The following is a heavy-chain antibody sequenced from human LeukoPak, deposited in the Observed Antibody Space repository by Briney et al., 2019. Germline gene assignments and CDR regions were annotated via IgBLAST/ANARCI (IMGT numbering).Heavy chain of an antibody. CDR1: GFTFSSYG. D-gene: IGHD3-10*01. Sequence: GGSLRLSCAASGFTFSSYGMHWVRQAPGKGLEWVAVISHDGSDSHYADSVKGRFTISRDNSKNTVYLQMSSLRSEDTAVYFCAKELYFGSGSYPDYWGQGTLVRVSS. V-gene: IGHV3-30*18. J-gene: IGHJ4*02. CDR3: AKELYFGSGSYPDY. CDR2: ISHDGSDS.